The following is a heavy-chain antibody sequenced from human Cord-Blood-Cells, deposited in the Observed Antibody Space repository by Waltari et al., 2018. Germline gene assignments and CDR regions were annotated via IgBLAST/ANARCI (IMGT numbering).Heavy chain of an antibody. CDR2: INHSGST. CDR3: ARVDSSSWLNWFDP. J-gene: IGHJ5*02. Sequence: QVQLQQWGAGLLKPSETLSLTCAVYGGSFSGYYWSWIRQPPGKGLEWIGEINHSGSTNYNPSLKSLVTISVDTSKNQFSLKLSSVTAADTAVYYCARVDSSSWLNWFDPWGQGTLVTVSS. V-gene: IGHV4-34*01. D-gene: IGHD6-13*01. CDR1: GGSFSGYY.